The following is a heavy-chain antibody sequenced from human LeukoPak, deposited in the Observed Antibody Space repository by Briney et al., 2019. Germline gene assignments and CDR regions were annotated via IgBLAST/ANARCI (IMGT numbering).Heavy chain of an antibody. CDR1: GFTFSSYG. J-gene: IGHJ4*02. Sequence: GGSLRLSCAASGFTFSSYGMHWVRQAPGKGLEWVAVIWYDGSNKYYADSVKGRFTISRDNSKNTLYLQMNSLRAEDTAVYYCAKEARGYYYSSAGYYFDYWGQGTLVTVSS. D-gene: IGHD3-22*01. V-gene: IGHV3-33*06. CDR2: IWYDGSNK. CDR3: AKEARGYYYSSAGYYFDY.